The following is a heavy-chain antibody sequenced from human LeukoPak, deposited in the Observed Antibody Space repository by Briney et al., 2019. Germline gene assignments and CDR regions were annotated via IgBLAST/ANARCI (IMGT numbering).Heavy chain of an antibody. J-gene: IGHJ3*02. CDR1: GGTFSSYA. CDR3: ARRPSSGYYAFDI. CDR2: IIPIFGTA. D-gene: IGHD3-22*01. Sequence: SVKVSCKASGGTFSSYAISWVRQAPGQGLEWMGGIIPIFGTANYAQKFQGRVTITTDEATSTAYMELSSLRSEDTAVYYCARRPSSGYYAFDIWGQGTMVTVSS. V-gene: IGHV1-69*05.